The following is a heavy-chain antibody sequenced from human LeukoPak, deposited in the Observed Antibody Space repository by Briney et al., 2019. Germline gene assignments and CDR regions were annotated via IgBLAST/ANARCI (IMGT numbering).Heavy chain of an antibody. D-gene: IGHD6-13*01. J-gene: IGHJ6*03. CDR2: IYYSGST. CDR3: ARGEAGGGSSWSTTPIMDV. V-gene: IGHV4-59*01. Sequence: PSETLSLTCTVSGGSISGYYWSWIRQPPGKGLEWIGYIYYSGSTNYNPSLKSRVTISVDTSKNQFSLKLSSVTAADTAVYYCARGEAGGGSSWSTTPIMDVWGKGTTVTVPS. CDR1: GGSISGYY.